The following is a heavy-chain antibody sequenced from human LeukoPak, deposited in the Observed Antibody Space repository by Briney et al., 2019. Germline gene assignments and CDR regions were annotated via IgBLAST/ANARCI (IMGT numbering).Heavy chain of an antibody. D-gene: IGHD3-9*01. J-gene: IGHJ4*02. Sequence: PGASLRLSCAASGFTFSNYAMSWVRQAPGKGLXXVSAITGSGGNTYYADSVKGRFTISRDNSKNTAFLQMNSLRAEDTAVYYCAKWGDYDVLTGYYVSDYWGQGTLVTVSS. CDR1: GFTFSNYA. V-gene: IGHV3-23*01. CDR2: ITGSGGNT. CDR3: AKWGDYDVLTGYYVSDY.